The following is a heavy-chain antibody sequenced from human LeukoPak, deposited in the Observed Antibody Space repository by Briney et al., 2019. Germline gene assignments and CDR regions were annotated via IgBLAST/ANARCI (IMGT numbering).Heavy chain of an antibody. J-gene: IGHJ4*02. V-gene: IGHV1-69*06. Sequence: ASVKVSCKASGGTFSSYAISWVRQAPGQGLEWMGGIIPIFGTANYAQKFQGRVTITADKSTSTAYMELSSLRSEDTAVYYCARDQVSEMIVRPSGGLDHWGQGTLVTVSS. CDR2: IIPIFGTA. CDR1: GGTFSSYA. CDR3: ARDQVSEMIVRPSGGLDH. D-gene: IGHD3-22*01.